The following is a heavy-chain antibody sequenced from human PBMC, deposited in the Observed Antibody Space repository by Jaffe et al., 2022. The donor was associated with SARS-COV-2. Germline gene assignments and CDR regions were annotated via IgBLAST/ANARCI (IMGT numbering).Heavy chain of an antibody. V-gene: IGHV4-34*01. J-gene: IGHJ4*02. CDR1: GGSFSGYY. CDR3: ARVGYTATEDGQDTAMVIPNYFDY. CDR2: INHSGST. D-gene: IGHD5-18*01. Sequence: QVQLQQWGAGLLKPSETLSLTCAVYGGSFSGYYWSWIRQPPGKGLEWIGEINHSGSTNYNPSLKSRVTISVDTSKNQFSLKLSSVTAADTAVYYCARVGYTATEDGQDTAMVIPNYFDYWGQGTLVTVSS.